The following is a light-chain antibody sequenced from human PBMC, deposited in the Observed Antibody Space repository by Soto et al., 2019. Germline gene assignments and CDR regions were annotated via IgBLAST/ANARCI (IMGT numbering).Light chain of an antibody. V-gene: IGKV3-15*01. CDR2: GAS. CDR3: QQYRGWPRT. J-gene: IGKJ1*01. Sequence: EIVLTQSPATLSVSPGERVTLSCRASQSVISDLAWYQQKPGQAPRLLVYGASTRATDAPPRFRGSGSGTDFSLTISSLQSQDIATYYCQQYRGWPRTFGQGSRIEIK. CDR1: QSVISD.